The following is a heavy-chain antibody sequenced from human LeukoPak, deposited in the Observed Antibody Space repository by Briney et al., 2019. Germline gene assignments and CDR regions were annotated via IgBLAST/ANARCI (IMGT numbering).Heavy chain of an antibody. J-gene: IGHJ4*02. CDR1: GFTFSSYA. CDR3: ARDDYDSSGYFSPAANY. CDR2: ISGSGGST. Sequence: GGSLRLSCAASGFTFSSYAMSWVRQAPGKGLEWVSAISGSGGSTYYADSVKGRFTISRDNAKNSLYLQMNSLRAEDTAVYYCARDDYDSSGYFSPAANYWGQGTLVTVSS. V-gene: IGHV3-23*01. D-gene: IGHD3-22*01.